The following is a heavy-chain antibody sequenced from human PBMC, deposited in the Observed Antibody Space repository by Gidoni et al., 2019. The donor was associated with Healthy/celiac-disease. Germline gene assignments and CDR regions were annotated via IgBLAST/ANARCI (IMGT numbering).Heavy chain of an antibody. V-gene: IGHV1-18*01. D-gene: IGHD6-13*01. J-gene: IGHJ4*02. CDR3: ARDSSGSSSWLAPFDY. CDR2: ISAYNGNT. Sequence: QPSTQGLEWMGWISAYNGNTNYAQKLQGRVTMTTDTATSTGYMELRSLRSDDTAVYYRARDSSGSSSWLAPFDYWGQGTLVTVSS.